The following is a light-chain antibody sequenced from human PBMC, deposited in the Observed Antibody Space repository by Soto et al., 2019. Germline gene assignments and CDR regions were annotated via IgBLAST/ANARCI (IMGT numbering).Light chain of an antibody. V-gene: IGKV3-15*01. J-gene: IGKJ2*01. CDR3: QHYNNWPPMYT. CDR2: GAS. Sequence: EIVMTQSPATLSVSPGERATLSCRASQSVSNNLAWYQHKPGQAPRLLIYGASTSATGIAARFSGSGSGTEFTLTISSLQSEDFAVYYCQHYNNWPPMYTFGQGTKLE. CDR1: QSVSNN.